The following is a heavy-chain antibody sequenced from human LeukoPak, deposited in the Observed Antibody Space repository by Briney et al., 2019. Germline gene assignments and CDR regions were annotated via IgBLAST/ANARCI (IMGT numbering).Heavy chain of an antibody. CDR1: GYTFTAYY. Sequence: ASVNVSCKASGYTFTAYYMHWVRQAPGQGLEWMGWINPNSGGTNYAQNSQGRVTMTRDTSISTAYMELSRLRSDDTAVYYCARDLYVGGSGYYIKYYYGMDVWGQGTTVTVSS. D-gene: IGHD3-3*01. CDR3: ARDLYVGGSGYYIKYYYGMDV. V-gene: IGHV1-2*02. J-gene: IGHJ6*02. CDR2: INPNSGGT.